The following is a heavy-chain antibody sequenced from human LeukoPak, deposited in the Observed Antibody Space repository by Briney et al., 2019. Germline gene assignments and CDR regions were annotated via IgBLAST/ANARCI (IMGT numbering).Heavy chain of an antibody. CDR2: ISSGSSYI. V-gene: IGHV3-21*01. CDR3: ARSFYDSSGYPNFDY. Sequence: PGGSLRLSCAASGYTFSSYSMNWVRQAPGKGREWVSFISSGSSYIYYGDSVKGRFTISRDNAKKSLYLQMNSLRAEDTAVYFCARSFYDSSGYPNFDYWGQGTLVTVSS. J-gene: IGHJ4*02. CDR1: GYTFSSYS. D-gene: IGHD3-22*01.